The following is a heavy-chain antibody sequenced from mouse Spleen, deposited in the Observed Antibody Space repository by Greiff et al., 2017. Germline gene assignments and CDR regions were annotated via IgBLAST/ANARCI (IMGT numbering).Heavy chain of an antibody. Sequence: DVKLVESGGGLVKLGGSLKLSCAASGFTFSSYAMSWVRQTPEKRLEWVATISSGGGNTYYPDSVKGRFTISRDNAKNTLYLQMSSLKSEDTAMYYCARHDGYSYYFDYWGQGTTLTVSS. CDR3: ARHDGYSYYFDY. D-gene: IGHD2-3*01. CDR1: GFTFSSYA. J-gene: IGHJ2*01. V-gene: IGHV5-9*04. CDR2: ISSGGGNT.